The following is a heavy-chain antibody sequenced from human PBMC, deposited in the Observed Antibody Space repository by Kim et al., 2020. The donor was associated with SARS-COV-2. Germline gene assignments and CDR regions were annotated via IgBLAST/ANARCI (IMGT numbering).Heavy chain of an antibody. CDR3: AKGFYYYGSGRSYALDV. CDR1: GFTFSRHD. CDR2: IGCIGTTT. J-gene: IGHJ6*02. V-gene: IGHV3-23*01. D-gene: IGHD3-10*01. Sequence: GGSLRLSCAASGFTFSRHDMTWVRQAPGKGLEWVSVIGCIGTTTYYADSVKGRFTISRDNAKNTLSLQIDSLRAEDTAVYYCAKGFYYYGSGRSYALDVWGQGTTVTVS.